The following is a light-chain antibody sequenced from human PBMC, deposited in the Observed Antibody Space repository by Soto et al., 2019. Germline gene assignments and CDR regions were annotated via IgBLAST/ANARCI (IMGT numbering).Light chain of an antibody. V-gene: IGKV1-39*01. J-gene: IGKJ3*01. CDR3: QQSYSIPPT. CDR2: SAS. Sequence: DIQMTQSPSSLSASVGDRVTITCRARQSISSNLNWYRQKPGKAPELLIYSASSLQSGVPTRFSGSGPGTGFTFSISSLQPADFATYYCQQSYSIPPTFGPGTKVDVK. CDR1: QSISSN.